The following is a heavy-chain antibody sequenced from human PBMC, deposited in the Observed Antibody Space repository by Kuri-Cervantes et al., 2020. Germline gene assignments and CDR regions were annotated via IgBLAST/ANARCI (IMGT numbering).Heavy chain of an antibody. D-gene: IGHD2-2*01. J-gene: IGHJ4*02. CDR3: ASGGVVPAALFVY. CDR2: VSGSGGST. CDR1: GFTFSSYS. V-gene: IGHV3-23*01. Sequence: GESLKISCAASGFTFSSYSMNWVRQAPGKGLEWVSAVSGSGGSTYYADSVKGRFTISRDNSKNTLYLQMNSLRAEDTAVYYCASGGVVPAALFVYWGQGTLVTVSS.